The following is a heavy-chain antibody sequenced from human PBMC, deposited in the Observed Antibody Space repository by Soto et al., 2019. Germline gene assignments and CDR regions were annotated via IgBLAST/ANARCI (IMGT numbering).Heavy chain of an antibody. CDR2: IYYSGNT. D-gene: IGHD3-22*01. Sequence: PSETLSLTCTVSGDSMRSYYWSWIRQPPGKGLEWIGYIYYSGNTYYNPSLKSRVTISVDTSKNQFSLKLSSVTAADTAVYYCAREGYYDSSGSPALVWWFDPWGQGTLVTVSS. CDR1: GDSMRSYY. CDR3: AREGYYDSSGSPALVWWFDP. J-gene: IGHJ5*02. V-gene: IGHV4-59*01.